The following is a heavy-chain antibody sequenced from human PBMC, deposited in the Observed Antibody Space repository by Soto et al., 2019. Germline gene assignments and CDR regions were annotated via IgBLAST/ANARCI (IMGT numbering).Heavy chain of an antibody. D-gene: IGHD4-17*01. V-gene: IGHV3-72*01. CDR2: IRKRTNSYTT. CDR1: GLTFSDRY. CDR3: TTVTTVDYYFDY. J-gene: IGHJ4*02. Sequence: PGGSLRLSCAASGLTFSDRYMDWVRQAPGEGLEWVGRIRKRTNSYTTEYAASVTGRFIISRDDSTDSLYLQMSSLKTEDTAVYYCTTVTTVDYYFDYWGQGTLVTSPQ.